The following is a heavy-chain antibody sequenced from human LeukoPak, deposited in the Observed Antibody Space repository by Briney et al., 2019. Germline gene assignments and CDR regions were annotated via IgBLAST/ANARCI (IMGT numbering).Heavy chain of an antibody. CDR1: GFTFGRHA. Sequence: GGSLRLSCAGSGFTFGRHAMHWVRQAPGKGLEWVAAIWFDATKEHYADSVKDRSTISRDNSKSTVYFQLNSLRAEDTAVYYCARQKGPGYSLIFDYWGQGALVSVSS. CDR2: IWFDATKE. D-gene: IGHD2-21*01. J-gene: IGHJ4*02. CDR3: ARQKGPGYSLIFDY. V-gene: IGHV3-33*01.